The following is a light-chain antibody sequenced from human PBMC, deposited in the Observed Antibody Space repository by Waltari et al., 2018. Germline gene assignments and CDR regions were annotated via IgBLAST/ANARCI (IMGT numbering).Light chain of an antibody. V-gene: IGKV3-11*01. CDR3: QQRGDWPRLT. J-gene: IGKJ1*01. CDR2: DAS. CDR1: PSVSSY. Sequence: EIVLTHSPSTLSLSPCEQATLSCRASPSVSSYLAWYQQKPGQAPRLLIYDASKRATCIPARFSGSGSGTDFTINISSLEPEDFAVYYCQQRGDWPRLTFGQGTKVEIK.